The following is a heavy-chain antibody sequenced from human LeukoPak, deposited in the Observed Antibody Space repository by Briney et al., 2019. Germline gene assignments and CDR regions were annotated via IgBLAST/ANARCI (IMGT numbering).Heavy chain of an antibody. CDR1: GFTFSNYW. D-gene: IGHD6-13*01. V-gene: IGHV3-74*01. CDR3: ARRGTYSTSCYDY. CDR2: INSDGSST. J-gene: IGHJ4*02. Sequence: GGSLRLSCAASGFTFSNYWMHWVRHAPGKGLVWVARINSDGSSTNYADSVKGRFTISRDNAKNTLYLQMSSLRAEDTAVYYCARRGTYSTSCYDYWGQGTLVTVSS.